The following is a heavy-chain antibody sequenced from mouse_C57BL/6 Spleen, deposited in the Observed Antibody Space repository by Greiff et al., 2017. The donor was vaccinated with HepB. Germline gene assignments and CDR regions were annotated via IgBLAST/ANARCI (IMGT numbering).Heavy chain of an antibody. CDR3: ARSGNRIYFDY. CDR2: INPRNGGT. CDR1: GYTFTSYW. D-gene: IGHD2-1*01. J-gene: IGHJ2*01. Sequence: VQLQQSGTELVKPGASVKLSCKASGYTFTSYWMHWVKQRPGQGLEWIGNINPRNGGTNYNEKFKSKATLTVDKSSSTAYMQLISLTSEDSAVYYSARSGNRIYFDYWGQGTTLTVSS. V-gene: IGHV1-53*01.